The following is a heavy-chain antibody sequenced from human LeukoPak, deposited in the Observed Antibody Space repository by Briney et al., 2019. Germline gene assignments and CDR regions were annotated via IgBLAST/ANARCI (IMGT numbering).Heavy chain of an antibody. D-gene: IGHD6-19*01. CDR1: GFTFTSYA. J-gene: IGHJ4*02. CDR2: ISSRGGST. V-gene: IGHV3-23*01. CDR3: ARRSGIAVAGAFDY. Sequence: GGSLRLSCAASGFTFTSYAMSWVRQAPGKGLEWVSAISSRGGSTYYADSVKGRFTISRDNSKNTLYLQMNSLRAEDTAVYYCARRSGIAVAGAFDYWGQGTLVTVSS.